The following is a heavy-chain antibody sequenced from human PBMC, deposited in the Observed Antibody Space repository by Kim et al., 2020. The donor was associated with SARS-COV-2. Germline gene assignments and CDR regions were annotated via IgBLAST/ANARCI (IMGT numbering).Heavy chain of an antibody. CDR1: GFTFSSYG. J-gene: IGHJ4*02. Sequence: GGSLRLSCAASGFTFSSYGMHWVRQAPGKGLEWVAVIWYDGSNKYYADSVKGRFTISRDNSKNTLYLQMNSLRAKDTAVYYCAREPNYYDSSGYSDYFDYWGQGTLVTVSS. V-gene: IGHV3-33*01. D-gene: IGHD3-22*01. CDR2: IWYDGSNK. CDR3: AREPNYYDSSGYSDYFDY.